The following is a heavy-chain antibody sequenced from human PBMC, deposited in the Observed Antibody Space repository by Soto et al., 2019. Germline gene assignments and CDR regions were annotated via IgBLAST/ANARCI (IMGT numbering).Heavy chain of an antibody. CDR1: GYTFTSYG. CDR3: ARDSYYYYMDV. J-gene: IGHJ6*03. Sequence: ASVKVSCKASGYTFTSYGISWVRQAPGQGLEWMGWINAGNGNTKYSQKFQGRVTITRDTSASTAYMELSSLRSEDTAVYYCARDSYYYYMDVWGKGTTVTVSS. V-gene: IGHV1-3*01. CDR2: INAGNGNT.